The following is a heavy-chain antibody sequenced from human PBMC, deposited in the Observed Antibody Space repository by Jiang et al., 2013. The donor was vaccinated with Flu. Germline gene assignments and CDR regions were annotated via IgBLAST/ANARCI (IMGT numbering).Heavy chain of an antibody. CDR2: IAFDGGKK. CDR1: GFTFIYSG. V-gene: IGHV3-30*18. J-gene: IGHJ4*02. CDR3: AKDMTVFCGGDCQLFDY. Sequence: GRSRRDSPRAASGFTFIYSGMHWVRQAPGKGLEWVAVIAFDGGKKYYADSVKGRFTISRDNSNNTLYLQMNSLRAEDTAVYYCAKDMTVFCGGDCQLFDYWGQGTLVTVSS. D-gene: IGHD2-21*01.